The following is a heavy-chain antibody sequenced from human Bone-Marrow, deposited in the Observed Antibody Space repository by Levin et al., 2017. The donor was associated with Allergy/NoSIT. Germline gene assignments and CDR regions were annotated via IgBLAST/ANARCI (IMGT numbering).Heavy chain of an antibody. D-gene: IGHD3-10*01. V-gene: IGHV7-4-1*02. CDR1: GYTFTSYA. J-gene: IGHJ4*02. CDR2: INTNTGNP. CDR3: ARDLTWFRVVPLDLSYIFDY. Sequence: VASVKVSCKASGYTFTSYAMNWVRQAPGQGLEWMGWINTNTGNPTYAQGFTGRFVFSLDTSVSTAYLQISSLKAEDTAVYYCARDLTWFRVVPLDLSYIFDYWGQGTLVTVSS.